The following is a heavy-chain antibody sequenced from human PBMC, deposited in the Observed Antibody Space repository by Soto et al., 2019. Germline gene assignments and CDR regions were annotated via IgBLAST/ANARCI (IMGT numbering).Heavy chain of an antibody. J-gene: IGHJ4*02. CDR1: GFTFSSYA. CDR3: AKGRKVLRFLEWLVPDFDY. CDR2: ISGSGGST. Sequence: GGSLRLSCAASGFTFSSYAMSWVRQAPGKGLEWVSAISGSGGSTYYADSVKGRFTISRDNSKNTLYLQMNSLRAEDTAVYYCAKGRKVLRFLEWLVPDFDYWGQGTRHRLL. D-gene: IGHD3-3*01. V-gene: IGHV3-23*01.